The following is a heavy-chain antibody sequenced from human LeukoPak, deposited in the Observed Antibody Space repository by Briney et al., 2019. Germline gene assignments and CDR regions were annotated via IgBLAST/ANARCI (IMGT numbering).Heavy chain of an antibody. D-gene: IGHD3-10*01. J-gene: IGHJ4*02. CDR2: IYPGDSDT. CDR1: GYSFTSYW. V-gene: IGHV5-51*01. Sequence: GESLKISCKGTGYSFTSYWIGWMRHMPGKGLEWMGIIYPGDSDTRYSPSFQGQVTISADKSISTAYLQWSSLKASDTAMYYCARHYYGSGSSGQNDYWGQGTLVTVSS. CDR3: ARHYYGSGSSGQNDY.